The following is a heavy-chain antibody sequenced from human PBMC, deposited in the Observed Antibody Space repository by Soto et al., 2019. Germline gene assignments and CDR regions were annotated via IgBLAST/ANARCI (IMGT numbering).Heavy chain of an antibody. CDR3: ARGGCSSTSCYGSHLLPVAGAGDLDY. Sequence: EVQLVESGGGLVQPGGSLRLSCAASGFTFSSYWMSWVRQAPGKGLEWVANIKQDGSEKYYLDSVKGRFTISRDNAKNSLYLQMNSLRAEDTAVYYCARGGCSSTSCYGSHLLPVAGAGDLDYWGQGTLVTVSS. V-gene: IGHV3-7*01. CDR1: GFTFSSYW. D-gene: IGHD2-2*01. J-gene: IGHJ4*02. CDR2: IKQDGSEK.